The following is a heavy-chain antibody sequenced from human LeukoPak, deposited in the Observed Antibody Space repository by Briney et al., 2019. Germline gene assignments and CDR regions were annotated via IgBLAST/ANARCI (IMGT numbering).Heavy chain of an antibody. CDR2: IYYSGST. CDR3: ARDGERYCSGGSCSGLFDY. J-gene: IGHJ4*02. V-gene: IGHV4-31*03. Sequence: SETLSLTCTVSGGSISSGGYFWSWIRQHPGKGLECIGYIYYSGSTYYNPSLKSRVTISVDTSKNQFSLKLSSVTAADTAVYYCARDGERYCSGGSCSGLFDYWGQGTLVTVSS. D-gene: IGHD2-15*01. CDR1: GGSISSGGYF.